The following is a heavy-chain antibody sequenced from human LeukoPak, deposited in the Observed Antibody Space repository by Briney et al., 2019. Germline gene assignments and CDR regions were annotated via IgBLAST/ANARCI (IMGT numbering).Heavy chain of an antibody. CDR3: ATPYSGGYNGFDI. J-gene: IGHJ3*02. V-gene: IGHV4-39*02. D-gene: IGHD1-26*01. Sequence: PSETLSLTCTISGGFISSSSYYWGWIRQPPGKGLEWNGDIYYTGSTYYSASLKSRASISIDTSNNHFSLKLSSVTAAGTAVYDCATPYSGGYNGFDIWGQGTMVTVSP. CDR2: IYYTGST. CDR1: GGFISSSSYY.